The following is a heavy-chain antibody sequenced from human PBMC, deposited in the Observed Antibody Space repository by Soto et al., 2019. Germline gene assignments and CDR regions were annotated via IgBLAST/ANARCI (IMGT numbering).Heavy chain of an antibody. Sequence: QVQLQQWGAGLLKPSETLSLTCAVYGGSFSGYYWSWIRQPPGKGLEWIGEINHSGSTNYNPSLKSRVTISVDTSKNQFSLKLSSVTAADTAVYYCATGLLTYYGSGSRTFDYWGQGTLVTVSS. CDR1: GGSFSGYY. CDR2: INHSGST. J-gene: IGHJ4*02. CDR3: ATGLLTYYGSGSRTFDY. V-gene: IGHV4-34*01. D-gene: IGHD3-10*01.